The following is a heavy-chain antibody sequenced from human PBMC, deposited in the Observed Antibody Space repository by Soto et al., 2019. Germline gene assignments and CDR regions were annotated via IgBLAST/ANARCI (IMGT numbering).Heavy chain of an antibody. J-gene: IGHJ4*02. CDR1: GYTLTSYY. Sequence: ATVTASYQTAGYTLTSYYLKWVRQDPGQGLEWMGVLNPVGGGATYAQKFQGRVTMTRDTSTPTVYMELSSLRSEDTAMYYCARGYSRQPREYWGQGTLVTVSS. CDR3: ARGYSRQPREY. V-gene: IGHV1-46*01. CDR2: LNPVGGGA. D-gene: IGHD5-12*01.